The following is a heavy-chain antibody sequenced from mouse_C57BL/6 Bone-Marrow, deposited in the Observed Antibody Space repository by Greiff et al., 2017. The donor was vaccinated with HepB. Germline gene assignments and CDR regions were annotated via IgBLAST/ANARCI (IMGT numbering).Heavy chain of an antibody. CDR1: GFNIKDDY. J-gene: IGHJ4*01. V-gene: IGHV14-4*01. D-gene: IGHD1-1*01. CDR2: IDPENGDT. CDR3: TTCGVFITTVVATDYAMDY. Sequence: VQLQQSGAELVRPGASVKLSCTASGFNIKDDYMHWVKQRPEQGLEWIGWIDPENGDTEYASKFQGKATITADTSSNTAYLQLSSLTSEDTAVYYCTTCGVFITTVVATDYAMDYWGQGTSVTVSS.